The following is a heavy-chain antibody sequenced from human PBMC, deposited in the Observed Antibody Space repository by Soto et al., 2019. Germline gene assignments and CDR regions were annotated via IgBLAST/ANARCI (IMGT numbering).Heavy chain of an antibody. CDR2: INHSGST. CDR1: GGSFSGYY. V-gene: IGHV4-34*01. D-gene: IGHD2-15*01. CDR3: ARATRRSIVVVVAALPNWFDP. J-gene: IGHJ5*02. Sequence: PSETLSLTCAVYGGSFSGYYWSWIRQPPGKGLEWIGEINHSGSTNYNPSLKSRVTISVDTSKNQFSLKLSSVTAADTAVYYCARATRRSIVVVVAALPNWFDPWGLGTLVTVSS.